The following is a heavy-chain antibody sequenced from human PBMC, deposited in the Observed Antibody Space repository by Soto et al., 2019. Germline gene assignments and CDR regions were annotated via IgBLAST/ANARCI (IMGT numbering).Heavy chain of an antibody. CDR1: GYTFTNHG. Sequence: ASVKVSCKASGYTFTNHGLSWVRQAPGQGLEWLGWISGHNGNTKYAQRLQGRVTMTTDTSTSTAYMELRSLKSDDTAVYYCARDLYPLAYYFDYWGQGTLVTVSS. CDR3: ARDLYPLAYYFDY. J-gene: IGHJ4*02. V-gene: IGHV1-18*01. CDR2: ISGHNGNT.